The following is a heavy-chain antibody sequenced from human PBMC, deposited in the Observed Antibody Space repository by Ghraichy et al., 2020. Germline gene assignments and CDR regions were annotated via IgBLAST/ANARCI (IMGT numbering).Heavy chain of an antibody. CDR2: INPSGGST. V-gene: IGHV1-46*01. Sequence: ASVKVSCKASGYTFTSYYMHWVRQAPGQGLEWMGIINPSGGSTSYAQKFQGRVTMTRDTSTSTVYMELSSLRSEDTAVYYCARARAVVVAASAHWYFDLWGRGTLVTVSS. CDR3: ARARAVVVAASAHWYFDL. CDR1: GYTFTSYY. D-gene: IGHD2-15*01. J-gene: IGHJ2*01.